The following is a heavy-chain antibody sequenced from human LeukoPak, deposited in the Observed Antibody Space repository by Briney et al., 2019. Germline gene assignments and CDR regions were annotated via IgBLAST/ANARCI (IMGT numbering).Heavy chain of an antibody. CDR1: GFTFDDYA. CDR2: ISWNSGSI. J-gene: IGHJ3*02. Sequence: GGSLRLSCAASGFTFDDYAMHWVRQAPGKGLEWVSGISWNSGSIGYADSVKGRFTISRDNAKNSLYLQMNSLRAEDTALYYCARRGLPDAFDIWGQGTMVTVSS. V-gene: IGHV3-9*01. CDR3: ARRGLPDAFDI.